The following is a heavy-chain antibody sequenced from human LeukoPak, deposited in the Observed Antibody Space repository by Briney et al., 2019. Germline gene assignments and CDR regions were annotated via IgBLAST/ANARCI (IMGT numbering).Heavy chain of an antibody. CDR2: IYHSGST. Sequence: TLSLTCAVSGYSISSGYYWGWIRQPPGEGLEWIGSIYHSGSTYYNPSLKSRVTISVDTSKNQFDLKLTSVTAAVTAVYYCARSLYCSSTSCYTRNSYYYYMDVWGKGTTVTVSS. CDR3: ARSLYCSSTSCYTRNSYYYYMDV. V-gene: IGHV4-38-2*01. CDR1: GYSISSGYY. D-gene: IGHD2-2*02. J-gene: IGHJ6*03.